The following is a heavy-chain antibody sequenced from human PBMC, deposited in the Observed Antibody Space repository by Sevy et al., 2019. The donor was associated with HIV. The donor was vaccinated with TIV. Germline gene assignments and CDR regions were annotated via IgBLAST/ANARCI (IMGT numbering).Heavy chain of an antibody. CDR2: ISYDGSNK. CDR3: AKDQSGVGYCSGGNCYGGAFDI. CDR1: GFTFSSYG. J-gene: IGHJ3*02. D-gene: IGHD2-15*01. Sequence: GGSLRLSCAASGFTFSSYGMHWVRQAPGKGLEWVAVISYDGSNKYYADSVKGRFTISKDNSKNTLYLQMSSLIAEDTAVYYCAKDQSGVGYCSGGNCYGGAFDIWGQGTMVTV. V-gene: IGHV3-30*18.